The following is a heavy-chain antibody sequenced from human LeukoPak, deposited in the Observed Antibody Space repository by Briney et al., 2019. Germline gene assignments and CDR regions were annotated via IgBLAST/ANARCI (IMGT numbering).Heavy chain of an antibody. D-gene: IGHD5-24*01. CDR1: GASISSSTYY. Sequence: SETLSLTCTVSGASISSSTYYWGWIRQPPGKGLEWIGSASYSGNTYYNPSLKSRVTILVDTSKNQFSLKLSSVTAADTAVYYCARGGMATFYWGQGTLVTVSS. V-gene: IGHV4-39*07. CDR3: ARGGMATFY. CDR2: ASYSGNT. J-gene: IGHJ4*02.